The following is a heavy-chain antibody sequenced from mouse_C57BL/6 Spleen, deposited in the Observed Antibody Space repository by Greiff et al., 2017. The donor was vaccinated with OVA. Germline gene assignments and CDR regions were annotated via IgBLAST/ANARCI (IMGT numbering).Heavy chain of an antibody. D-gene: IGHD1-1*01. Sequence: QVQLQQPGAELVKPGASVKMSCTASGFTFTSYWITWVKQRPGQGLEWIGDIYPGSGSTKYNETFKSKATLTVATSSSTAYLQLISVASEDASVYYCARKTTVVADYWGQGTTLTVSA. CDR1: GFTFTSYW. V-gene: IGHV1-55*01. CDR2: IYPGSGST. CDR3: ARKTTVVADY. J-gene: IGHJ2*01.